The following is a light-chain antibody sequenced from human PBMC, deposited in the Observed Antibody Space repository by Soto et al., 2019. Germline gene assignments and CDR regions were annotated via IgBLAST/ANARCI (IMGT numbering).Light chain of an antibody. V-gene: IGKV1-33*01. CDR1: QDINIY. Sequence: DIQMTQSPSSLFASVGDRVTIRCQATQDINIYLNWYQQKPGKAPNLLIYDASNLEIGVPSMLSGCGSGTHFTFTISSLQTEDMGTYYCQQYDILPITFGLGTRREIK. CDR2: DAS. CDR3: QQYDILPIT. J-gene: IGKJ5*01.